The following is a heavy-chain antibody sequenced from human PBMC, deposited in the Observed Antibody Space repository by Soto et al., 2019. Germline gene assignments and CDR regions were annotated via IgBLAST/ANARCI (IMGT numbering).Heavy chain of an antibody. J-gene: IGHJ3*02. V-gene: IGHV3-13*01. CDR2: IGTAGDT. CDR1: GFTFSSYD. CDR3: ARGAANAFNI. D-gene: IGHD6-13*01. Sequence: GGSLRLSCAASGFTFSSYDMHWVRQATGKGLEWVSAIGTAGDTYYPGSVKGRFTISRENAKNLFLQMNSLRADDTAVYYCARGAANAFNIWGQGTMVTVSS.